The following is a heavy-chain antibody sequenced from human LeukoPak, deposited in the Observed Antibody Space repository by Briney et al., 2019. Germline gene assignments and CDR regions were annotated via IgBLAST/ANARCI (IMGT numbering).Heavy chain of an antibody. J-gene: IGHJ6*02. V-gene: IGHV3-23*01. CDR1: GFTFSSYA. CDR2: ISGSGGST. D-gene: IGHD3-10*01. Sequence: QAGGSLRLSCAASGFTFSSYAMSGVRQAPGKGGEGFSAISGSGGSTYYADSVKGRFTISRDTSKNTLYLQMNSLSAEDTAVYYCAKYCVSGRSHYYYYYGMDVWGQGTTVTVSS. CDR3: AKYCVSGRSHYYYYYGMDV.